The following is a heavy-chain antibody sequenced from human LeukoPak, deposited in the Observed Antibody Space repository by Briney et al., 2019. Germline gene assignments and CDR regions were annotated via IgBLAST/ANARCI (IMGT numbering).Heavy chain of an antibody. CDR3: ARDAGYVRFDF. CDR1: GFTVSSNE. Sequence: GGSLRLSCAASGFTVSSNEMSWVRQAPGKGLEYVSSISGNGGSREYANSVKGRFTISRDNSRNTLYLQMGSLRAEDMAVYYCARDAGYVRFDFWGQGTLATVSS. D-gene: IGHD5-18*01. V-gene: IGHV3-64*01. J-gene: IGHJ4*02. CDR2: ISGNGGSR.